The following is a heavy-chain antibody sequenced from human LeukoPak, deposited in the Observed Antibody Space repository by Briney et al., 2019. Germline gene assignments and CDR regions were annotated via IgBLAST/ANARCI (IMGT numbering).Heavy chain of an antibody. V-gene: IGHV1-18*01. CDR3: ARDEYSSSSKGTLDY. D-gene: IGHD6-6*01. CDR1: GYTFTSYG. Sequence: ASVTVSCTASGYTFTSYGISWVRQPPGKGLEWMGWISAYNGNTNYAQKLQGRVTMTTDTPTRTAYMELRSLRSDDTAVYYCARDEYSSSSKGTLDYWGQGTLVTVSS. CDR2: ISAYNGNT. J-gene: IGHJ4*02.